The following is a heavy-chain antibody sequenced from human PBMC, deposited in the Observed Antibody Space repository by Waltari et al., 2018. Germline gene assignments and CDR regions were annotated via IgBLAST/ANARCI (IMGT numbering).Heavy chain of an antibody. V-gene: IGHV1-3*01. D-gene: IGHD3-3*01. CDR1: YTFTSYA. J-gene: IGHJ3*02. Sequence: YTFTSYAMHWVRQAPGQRLEWMGWINAGNGNTKYSQKFQGRVTITRDTSASTAYMELSSLRSEDTAVYYCARIMDRITIFGVVIRDDAFDIWGQGTMVTVSS. CDR3: ARIMDRITIFGVVIRDDAFDI. CDR2: INAGNGNT.